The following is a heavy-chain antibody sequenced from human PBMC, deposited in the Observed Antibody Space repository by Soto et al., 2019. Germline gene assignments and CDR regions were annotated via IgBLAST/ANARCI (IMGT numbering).Heavy chain of an antibody. CDR2: INHSGST. D-gene: IGHD6-6*01. CDR3: ARGFGYRSSSYFDY. V-gene: IGHV4-39*07. Sequence: PSETRSLTCTGSGGSISSSSYYWGCIRHPPGKGLEWIGEINHSGSTNYNPSLKSRVTISVDTSKNQFSLKLSSVTAADTAVYYCARGFGYRSSSYFDYWGQGNLLTVSS. J-gene: IGHJ4*02. CDR1: GGSISSSSYY.